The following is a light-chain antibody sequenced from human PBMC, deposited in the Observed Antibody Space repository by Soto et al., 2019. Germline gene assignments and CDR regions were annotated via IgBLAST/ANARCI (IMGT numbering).Light chain of an antibody. CDR2: DAS. CDR3: QQRSNLMYT. CDR1: QSVSSY. Sequence: EIVLTQSPATLSLSPGERATLSCRASQSVSSYLAWYQQKPGQAPRLLIYDASARATGIPARFSGSGSGTDSILIISSLEPEDFAVYYCQQRSNLMYTFGQGTKLEIK. V-gene: IGKV3-11*01. J-gene: IGKJ2*01.